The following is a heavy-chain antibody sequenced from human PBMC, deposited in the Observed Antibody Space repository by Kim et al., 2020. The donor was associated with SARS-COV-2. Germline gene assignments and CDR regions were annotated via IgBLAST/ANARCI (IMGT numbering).Heavy chain of an antibody. CDR1: GYTFSSYG. CDR2: ISGYNGNT. J-gene: IGHJ4*02. Sequence: ASVKVSCKASGYTFSSYGISWVRQAPGQGLEWMGWISGYNGNTNYAQRLQGRVSITTDTSTSTAYMDLRSLRSDDTAVYYCARDQGYYDILTGHTPFDFWGQGTLVTVSS. D-gene: IGHD3-9*01. CDR3: ARDQGYYDILTGHTPFDF. V-gene: IGHV1-18*01.